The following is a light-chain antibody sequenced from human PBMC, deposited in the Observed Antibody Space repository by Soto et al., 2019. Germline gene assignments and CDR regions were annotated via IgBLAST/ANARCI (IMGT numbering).Light chain of an antibody. CDR1: QSVSSY. Sequence: IVLTQSPGTLSLSPGERATLSCRASQSVSSYLAWYQQKPGQAPRLLIYDASNRATGIPARFSGSGSGTDFTLTISSLEPEDFAVYYCQQRSNWPEITSGQGARLAI. J-gene: IGKJ5*01. CDR3: QQRSNWPEIT. V-gene: IGKV3-11*01. CDR2: DAS.